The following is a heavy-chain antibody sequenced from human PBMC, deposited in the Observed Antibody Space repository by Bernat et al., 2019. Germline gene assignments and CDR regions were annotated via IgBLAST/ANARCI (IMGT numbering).Heavy chain of an antibody. D-gene: IGHD3-3*01. J-gene: IGHJ6*02. CDR2: IYSGGST. V-gene: IGHV3-66*01. CDR3: ARGFLEWSSPSGFLSYYGMDV. Sequence: EVQLVESGGGLVQPGGSLRLSCAASGFTVSSNYMSWVRQAPGKGLEWVSVIYSGGSTYYADSVKGRFTISRDNSKNTLYLQMNSLRAEDTAVYYCARGFLEWSSPSGFLSYYGMDVWGQGTTVTVSS. CDR1: GFTVSSNY.